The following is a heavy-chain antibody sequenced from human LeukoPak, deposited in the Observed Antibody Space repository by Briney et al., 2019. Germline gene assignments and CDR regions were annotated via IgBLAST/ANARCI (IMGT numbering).Heavy chain of an antibody. V-gene: IGHV4-34*01. CDR1: GGSFSGYY. Sequence: PSETLSLTCAVYGGSFSGYYWSWIRQPPGKGLEWIGEINHSGSTNYNPSLKSRVTISVDMSKNQFSLKLSSVTAADTAVYYCARGFAYYYGSGSYYRIEDYFDYWGQGTLVTVSS. CDR2: INHSGST. D-gene: IGHD3-10*01. CDR3: ARGFAYYYGSGSYYRIEDYFDY. J-gene: IGHJ4*02.